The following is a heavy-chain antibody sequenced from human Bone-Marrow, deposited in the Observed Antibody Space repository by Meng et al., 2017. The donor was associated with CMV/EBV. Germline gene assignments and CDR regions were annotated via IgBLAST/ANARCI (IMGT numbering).Heavy chain of an antibody. Sequence: VPFTNYAISWVRQAPGKGLEWMGQIIPSLGTTNYAQTFQSRVTITADKSSTTAATTAHLELSSLTSDDTAVYFCERDMAASGATFDLWGQGTLVTVSS. V-gene: IGHV1-69*06. CDR2: IIPSLGTT. D-gene: IGHD6-13*01. CDR1: VPFTNYA. CDR3: ERDMAASGATFDL. J-gene: IGHJ4*02.